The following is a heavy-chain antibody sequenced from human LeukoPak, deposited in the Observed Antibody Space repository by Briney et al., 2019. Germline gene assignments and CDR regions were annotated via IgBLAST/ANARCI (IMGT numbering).Heavy chain of an antibody. CDR1: GFTFSSYG. V-gene: IGHV3-30*02. CDR2: IRYDGSNK. Sequence: PGGSLRLSCAASGFTFSSYGMHWVRQAPGKGLEWVAFIRYDGSNKYYADSVKGRFTISRDNSKNTLYLQMNSLRAEDTAVYYCAKDQVVTNYYCYMDVWGKGTTVTISS. J-gene: IGHJ6*03. CDR3: AKDQVVTNYYCYMDV. D-gene: IGHD4-23*01.